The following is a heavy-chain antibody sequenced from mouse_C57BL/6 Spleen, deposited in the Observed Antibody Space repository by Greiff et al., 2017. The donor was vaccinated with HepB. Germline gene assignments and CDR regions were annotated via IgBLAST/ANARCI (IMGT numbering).Heavy chain of an antibody. CDR3: ARFSNYGGFYAMDY. J-gene: IGHJ4*01. CDR1: GYTFTSYW. Sequence: QVQLQQSGAELVKPGASVKLSCKASGYTFTSYWMHWVKQRPGQGLEWIGMIHPNSGSTNYNEKFKSKATLTVDKSSSTAYMQLSSLTSEDSAVYYCARFSNYGGFYAMDYWGQGTSVTVSS. V-gene: IGHV1-64*01. D-gene: IGHD2-5*01. CDR2: IHPNSGST.